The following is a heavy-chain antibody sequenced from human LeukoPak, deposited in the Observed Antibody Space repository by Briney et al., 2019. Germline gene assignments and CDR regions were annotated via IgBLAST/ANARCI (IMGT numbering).Heavy chain of an antibody. V-gene: IGHV4-31*03. CDR1: GGSISSGGYY. J-gene: IGHJ4*02. D-gene: IGHD3-10*01. Sequence: SETLSLTCTVSGGSISSGGYYWSWIRQHPGKGLEWIGYIYYSGSTYYNPSLKSRVTISVDTSKNQFSLKLSSVTAADTAVYYCARDRWFGELLPFYWGQGTLVTVSS. CDR3: ARDRWFGELLPFY. CDR2: IYYSGST.